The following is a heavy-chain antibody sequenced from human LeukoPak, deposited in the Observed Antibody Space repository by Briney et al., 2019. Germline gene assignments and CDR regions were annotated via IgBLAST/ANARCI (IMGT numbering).Heavy chain of an antibody. V-gene: IGHV3-48*04. CDR3: ARDKGSSWYRGAEYFQH. J-gene: IGHJ1*01. Sequence: GGSLRLSCAASGFTFSSYSMNWVRQAPGKGLEWVSYISSSSSTIYYADSVKGRFTISRDNAKNSLYLQMNSLRAEDTAVYYCARDKGSSWYRGAEYFQHWGQGTLVTVSS. CDR1: GFTFSSYS. D-gene: IGHD6-13*01. CDR2: ISSSSSTI.